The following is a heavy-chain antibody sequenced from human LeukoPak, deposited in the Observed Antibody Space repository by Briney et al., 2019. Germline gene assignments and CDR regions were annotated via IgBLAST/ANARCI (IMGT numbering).Heavy chain of an antibody. Sequence: GGSLRLSCAVSGLTFRSYWMAWVRQAPGKGLEWVANINEDGGEKYYADSVKGRFTISRDNAKTSLYVQMNSLRAEDTAVYYCARGVFRYSDWGQGTLVTVSS. CDR2: INEDGGEK. CDR1: GLTFRSYW. V-gene: IGHV3-7*04. D-gene: IGHD3-9*01. J-gene: IGHJ4*02. CDR3: ARGVFRYSD.